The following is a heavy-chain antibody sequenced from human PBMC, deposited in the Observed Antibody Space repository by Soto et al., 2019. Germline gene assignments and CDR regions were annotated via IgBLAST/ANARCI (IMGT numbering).Heavy chain of an antibody. CDR2: IHYDGISN. D-gene: IGHD3-22*01. CDR3: ARDGPKDWVDASSFEY. V-gene: IGHV3-74*01. J-gene: IGHJ4*02. Sequence: EVQLVESGGGLVQPGGSLRLSCAASGFSFTRFWMHWVRQVPGKGLVWVARIHYDGISNAYADSVTGRFTISRDNAKNTVYLQMNSLRTEDTAVYYCARDGPKDWVDASSFEYRGQGTPVTVSS. CDR1: GFSFTRFW.